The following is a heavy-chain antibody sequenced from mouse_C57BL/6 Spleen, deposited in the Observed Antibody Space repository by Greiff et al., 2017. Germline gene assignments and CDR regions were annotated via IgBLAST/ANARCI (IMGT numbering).Heavy chain of an antibody. Sequence: EVKLLESGPGLVKPSQSLSVTCSVTGYSITSGYYWNWIRQFPGNKLEWMGYISYDGSNNYNPSLKNRISITRDTSKNQFFLKLNSVTTEDTATYYCARDPDGDYGSSYGYFDVWGTGTTVTVSS. CDR3: ARDPDGDYGSSYGYFDV. CDR1: GYSITSGYY. D-gene: IGHD1-1*01. CDR2: ISYDGSN. V-gene: IGHV3-6*01. J-gene: IGHJ1*03.